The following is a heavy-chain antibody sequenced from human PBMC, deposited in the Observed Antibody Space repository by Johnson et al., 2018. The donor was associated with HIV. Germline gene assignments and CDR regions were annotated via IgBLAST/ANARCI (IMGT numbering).Heavy chain of an antibody. CDR3: ARPNRPQYRSTFDI. J-gene: IGHJ3*02. D-gene: IGHD6-13*01. CDR1: GFTVSRNY. CDR2: IYSDDMT. Sequence: EMQLVESGGGLVKPGGSLRLSCAASGFTVSRNYMSWVRQAPGKGLEWVSVIYSDDMTYYADSVKGRFTISRDNATNSLYLQMSSLRAEDTAIYYCARPNRPQYRSTFDIWGQGTKVTVSS. V-gene: IGHV3-66*04.